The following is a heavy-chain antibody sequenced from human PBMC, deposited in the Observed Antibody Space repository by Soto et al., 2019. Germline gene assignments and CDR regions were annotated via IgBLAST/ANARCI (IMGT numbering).Heavy chain of an antibody. D-gene: IGHD3-16*01. CDR2: INSDGTTT. Sequence: EVQLVESGGGLVQPGGSLRLSCEASGFPFSSYWMHWVRQAPGKGLVWVSNINSDGTTTTYADSVKGRFTISRDNAKNTLYLEMNSLSAEDTALYYCARGGYAYSSDFRRAPVEYWGQGILVTVSS. J-gene: IGHJ4*02. CDR1: GFPFSSYW. CDR3: ARGGYAYSSDFRRAPVEY. V-gene: IGHV3-74*01.